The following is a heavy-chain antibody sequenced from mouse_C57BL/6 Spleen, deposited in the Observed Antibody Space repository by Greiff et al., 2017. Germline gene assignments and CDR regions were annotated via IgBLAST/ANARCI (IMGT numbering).Heavy chain of an antibody. J-gene: IGHJ2*01. D-gene: IGHD1-1*01. V-gene: IGHV1-85*01. CDR2: IYPRDGST. CDR1: GYTFTSYD. Sequence: QVQLQQSGPELVKPGASVKLSCKASGYTFTSYDINWVKQRPGQGLEWIGWIYPRDGSTKYTEKFKGKATLTVDTSSSTAYRELHSLTSEDSAVYFCTRPYYGSSLNHWGQGTALTVSS. CDR3: TRPYYGSSLNH.